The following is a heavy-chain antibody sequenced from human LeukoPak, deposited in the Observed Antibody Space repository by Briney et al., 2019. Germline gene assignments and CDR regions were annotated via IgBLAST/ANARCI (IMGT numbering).Heavy chain of an antibody. V-gene: IGHV4-59*12. CDR3: ARRYYDILTEDLYAFDI. CDR2: IYHSGST. D-gene: IGHD3-9*01. CDR1: GGSISSYY. J-gene: IGHJ3*02. Sequence: SETLSLTCTVSGGSISSYYWSWTRQPPGKGLEWIGEIYHSGSTNYNPSLKSRVTISVDKSKNQFSLKLSSVTAADTAVYYCARRYYDILTEDLYAFDIWGQGTMVTVSS.